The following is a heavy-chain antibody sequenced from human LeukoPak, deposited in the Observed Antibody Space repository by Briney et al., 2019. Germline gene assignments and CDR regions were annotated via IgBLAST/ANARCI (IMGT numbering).Heavy chain of an antibody. CDR1: GFTFSSYG. J-gene: IGHJ4*02. CDR3: AKDADPVYDYVWGSYRAFDY. V-gene: IGHV3-30*18. CDR2: TSYDGSNQ. D-gene: IGHD3-16*02. Sequence: GRSLRLSCAASGFTFSSYGLHWVRQAPGKGLEWVALTSYDGSNQYYADSVKGRFTLSRDNSKNTLHLQMNSLRAEDTAVYYCAKDADPVYDYVWGSYRAFDYWGQGTLVTVSS.